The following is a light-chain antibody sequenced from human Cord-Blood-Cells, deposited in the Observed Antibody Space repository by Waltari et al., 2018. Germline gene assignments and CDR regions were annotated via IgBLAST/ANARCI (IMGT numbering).Light chain of an antibody. CDR2: DVS. CDR3: SSYTSSSTWV. V-gene: IGLV2-14*01. CDR1: SSDVGGYTY. J-gene: IGLJ3*02. Sequence: QSALTQPASVSGSPGQSITISCTGTSSDVGGYTYVSWYQQHPGKAPKLMLYDVSNRPSGVSNRFSGSKSGNTASLTISGLQAEDEADYYGSSYTSSSTWVFGGGTKLTVL.